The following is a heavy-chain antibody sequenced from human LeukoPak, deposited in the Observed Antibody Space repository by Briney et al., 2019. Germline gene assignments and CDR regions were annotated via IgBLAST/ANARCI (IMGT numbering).Heavy chain of an antibody. CDR2: IRYDGSNK. CDR1: GFTFSSYG. J-gene: IGHJ4*02. Sequence: PGGSLRLSCAASGFTFSSYGMHRVRQAPGKGLEWVAFIRYDGSNKYYADSVKGRFTISRDNSKNTLYLQMNSLRAEDTAVYYCAKDSYYYDSSGYYYDYWGQGTLVTVSS. V-gene: IGHV3-30*02. D-gene: IGHD3-22*01. CDR3: AKDSYYYDSSGYYYDY.